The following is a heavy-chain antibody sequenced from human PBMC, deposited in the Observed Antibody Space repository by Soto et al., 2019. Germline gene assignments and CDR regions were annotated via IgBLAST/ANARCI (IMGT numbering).Heavy chain of an antibody. D-gene: IGHD2-2*01. Sequence: WASVKVSCKASGFPFKSYGITWVRQAPGQGLEWMGWVSGYNGNTNYAQRVQGRVTMTTDTSTTTAYMELRSLRSDDTAVYYCARGDCSSTSCSLLVDWFDPWGQGTLVTVSS. CDR2: VSGYNGNT. V-gene: IGHV1-18*01. J-gene: IGHJ5*02. CDR1: GFPFKSYG. CDR3: ARGDCSSTSCSLLVDWFDP.